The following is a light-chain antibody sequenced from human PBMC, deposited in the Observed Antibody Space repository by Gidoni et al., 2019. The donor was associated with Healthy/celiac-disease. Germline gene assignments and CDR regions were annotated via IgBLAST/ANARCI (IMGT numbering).Light chain of an antibody. CDR2: WAS. Sequence: DIVMTQSPDSLAVSLGERATINCKSSQSVLYSSNNKNYLAWYQQKPGQPPKLLIYWASTRESGVPDRFSGSGSGTDFTLTISSLQAEDVAVYYCQQYYSTPLKVXQGTKVEIK. V-gene: IGKV4-1*01. J-gene: IGKJ1*01. CDR1: QSVLYSSNNKNY. CDR3: QQYYSTPLK.